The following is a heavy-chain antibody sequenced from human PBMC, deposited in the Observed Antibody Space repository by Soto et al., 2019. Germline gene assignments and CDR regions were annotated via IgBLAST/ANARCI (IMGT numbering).Heavy chain of an antibody. CDR2: IYYSGRT. D-gene: IGHD1-1*01. Sequence: QVQLQESGPGLVKPSQTLSLTCTVSGGSINNGDYYWSWLRQSPGKGLEWIGYIYYSGRTTSNPSRKSRVTHPVDSAKSQCSLRLTYVTASDTAVYYWARASWNDTHWVAPWGQGTLGTVSS. V-gene: IGHV4-30-4*01. CDR3: ARASWNDTHWVAP. CDR1: GGSINNGDYY. J-gene: IGHJ5*02.